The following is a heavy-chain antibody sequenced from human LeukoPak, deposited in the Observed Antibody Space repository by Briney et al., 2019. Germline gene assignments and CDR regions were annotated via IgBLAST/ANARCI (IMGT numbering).Heavy chain of an antibody. CDR1: GFTFSSYW. J-gene: IGHJ6*02. CDR3: ASRPGRYSGSYYYYYGMDV. V-gene: IGHV3-74*01. D-gene: IGHD1-26*01. CDR2: INSDGRST. Sequence: GGSLRLSCAASGFTFSSYWMHWVRQAPGKGLVWVSRINSDGRSTSYADSVKGRFTISRDNAKNTLYLQKNSLRAEDTAVYYCASRPGRYSGSYYYYYGMDVWGQGTTVTVSS.